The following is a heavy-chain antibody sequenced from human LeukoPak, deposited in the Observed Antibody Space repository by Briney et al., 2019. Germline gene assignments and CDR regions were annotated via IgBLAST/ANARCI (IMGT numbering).Heavy chain of an antibody. D-gene: IGHD1-26*01. Sequence: GGSLRLSCAASGFTFTNYWMNWVRQAPGQGLEWMGWINTNTGNPTYAQGFTGRFAFSLDTSVSTAYLQISSLKAEDTAVYYCARDPHQIVGATTFFDYWGQGTLVTVSS. CDR2: INTNTGNP. V-gene: IGHV7-4-1*02. J-gene: IGHJ4*02. CDR1: GFTFTNYW. CDR3: ARDPHQIVGATTFFDY.